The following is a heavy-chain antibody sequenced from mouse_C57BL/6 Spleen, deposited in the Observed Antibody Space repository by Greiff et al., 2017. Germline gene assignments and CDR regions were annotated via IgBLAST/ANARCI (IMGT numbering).Heavy chain of an antibody. D-gene: IGHD2-4*01. V-gene: IGHV1-15*01. CDR1: GYTFTDYE. Sequence: QVQLQLSGAELVRPGASVTLSCQASGYTFTDYEMHWVKQTPVHGLEWIGAIDPETGGTAYNQKFKGKAILTADKYSSTAYLELRSLTSEDSAVYYCTRRRVIYYDYDRAMDYWGQGTSVTVSS. CDR3: TRRRVIYYDYDRAMDY. CDR2: IDPETGGT. J-gene: IGHJ4*01.